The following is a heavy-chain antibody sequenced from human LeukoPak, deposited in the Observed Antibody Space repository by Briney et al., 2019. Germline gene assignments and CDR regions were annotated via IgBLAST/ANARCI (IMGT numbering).Heavy chain of an antibody. CDR1: GYTFTRYG. CDR3: ARDRVPILLWFGETPGAFDI. J-gene: IGHJ3*02. CDR2: ISAYNGNT. Sequence: ASVKVSCKASGYTFTRYGISWVRQAPGQGLEWMGWISAYNGNTNYAQKLQGRVTMTTDTSTSTAYMELRSLRSDDTAVYYCARDRVPILLWFGETPGAFDIWGQGTMVTVSS. V-gene: IGHV1-18*01. D-gene: IGHD3-10*01.